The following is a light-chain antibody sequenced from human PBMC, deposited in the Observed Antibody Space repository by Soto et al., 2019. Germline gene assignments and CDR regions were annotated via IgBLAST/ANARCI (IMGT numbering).Light chain of an antibody. CDR2: GIS. V-gene: IGKV3-20*01. Sequence: ETVLTHWAGTLSLSPGERATLSCRASQSVSSNYFAWYQQKPGQAPRLLIYGISSRATGIPDRFSGSGSGTDFSLTISRLEPEDFAVYYCEQYGSSPRTFGQGTKVDIK. J-gene: IGKJ1*01. CDR3: EQYGSSPRT. CDR1: QSVSSNY.